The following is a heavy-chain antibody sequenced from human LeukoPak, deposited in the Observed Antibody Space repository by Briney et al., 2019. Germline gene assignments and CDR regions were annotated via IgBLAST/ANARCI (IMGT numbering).Heavy chain of an antibody. V-gene: IGHV3-23*01. CDR3: ARDWYTAERWTIYYSYYIDV. CDR2: MSGSGVNT. Sequence: GGSLRLSCVASGFTFTSYWMSWVRQAPGKGLEWVSGMSGSGVNTDYADSVKGRFTISRDNSKNTPYLQMNSLRAEDTAVYYCARDWYTAERWTIYYSYYIDVWGKGTTVTVSS. D-gene: IGHD4-23*01. J-gene: IGHJ6*03. CDR1: GFTFTSYW.